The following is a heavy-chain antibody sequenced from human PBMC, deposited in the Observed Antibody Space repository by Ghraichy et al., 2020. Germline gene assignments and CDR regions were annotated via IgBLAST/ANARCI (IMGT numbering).Heavy chain of an antibody. J-gene: IGHJ6*02. Sequence: SETLSLTCTVSGGSVTNGTYYWSWIRQPLGKGLEWIGYIYHSGTTNYNSSLTSRVTISVDTSKNQFSLRLTSVTAADTAVYYCARTNPGLTTALAYYYGMDIWCQGTTVTVSS. D-gene: IGHD4-11*01. CDR3: ARTNPGLTTALAYYYGMDI. CDR1: GGSVTNGTYY. V-gene: IGHV4-61*01. CDR2: IYHSGTT.